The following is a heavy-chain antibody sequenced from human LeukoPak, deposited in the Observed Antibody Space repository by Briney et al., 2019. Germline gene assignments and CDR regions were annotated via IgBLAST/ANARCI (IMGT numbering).Heavy chain of an antibody. V-gene: IGHV3-30*03. J-gene: IGHJ4*02. Sequence: GGSLRLSCAASGFTFSSYGMHWVRQAPGKGLEWVAVISYDGSNKYYADSVKGRFTISRDNSKNTLYLQMNSLRAEDTAVYYCARGHYDSSGYYTFGYWGQGTLVTVSS. CDR3: ARGHYDSSGYYTFGY. D-gene: IGHD3-22*01. CDR1: GFTFSSYG. CDR2: ISYDGSNK.